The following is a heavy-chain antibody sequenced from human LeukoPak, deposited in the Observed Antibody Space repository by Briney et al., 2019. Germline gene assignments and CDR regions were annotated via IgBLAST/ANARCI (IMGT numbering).Heavy chain of an antibody. J-gene: IGHJ4*02. CDR1: GFTFSDYY. V-gene: IGHV3-11*06. Sequence: PGGSLRLSCAASGFTFSDYYMSWIRQAPGKGLEWVSYISSSSTYTNYADSVKGRFTISRDNSKNTLYLQMSSLRVEDTAMYYCAKALATAGLLGYQLHIDYWGQGTLVTVSS. CDR2: ISSSSTYT. D-gene: IGHD6-13*01. CDR3: AKALATAGLLGYQLHIDY.